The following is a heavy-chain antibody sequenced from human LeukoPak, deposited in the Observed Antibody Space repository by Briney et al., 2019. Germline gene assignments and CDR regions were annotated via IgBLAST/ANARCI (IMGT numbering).Heavy chain of an antibody. CDR2: IKSKTDGGTT. V-gene: IGHV3-15*01. D-gene: IGHD3-3*01. J-gene: IGHJ4*02. CDR3: TTDPLESIRFGVVIIIDY. CDR1: GFTFSNAW. Sequence: PGGSLRLSCAASGFTFSNAWMSWVRQAPGKGLEWDGRIKSKTDGGTTDYAAPVKGRFTISRDDSKNTLYLQMNSLKTEDTAVYYCTTDPLESIRFGVVIIIDYWGQGTLVTVSS.